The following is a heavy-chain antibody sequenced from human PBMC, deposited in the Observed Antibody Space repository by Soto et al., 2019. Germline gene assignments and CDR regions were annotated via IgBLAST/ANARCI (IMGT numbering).Heavy chain of an antibody. J-gene: IGHJ4*02. Sequence: SETLSLTCAVYRGSFSGYYWSWLRPPPGKGLEWIGEIYHSLSIGYNTFLVYNPSLESRVTISGDSSKNQFPLKLRSVTAADTAVYYCARHGGYYFDYWGPGTLVTVSS. CDR1: RGSFSGYY. CDR2: IYHSLSIGYNTFL. D-gene: IGHD3-16*01. CDR3: ARHGGYYFDY. V-gene: IGHV4-34*01.